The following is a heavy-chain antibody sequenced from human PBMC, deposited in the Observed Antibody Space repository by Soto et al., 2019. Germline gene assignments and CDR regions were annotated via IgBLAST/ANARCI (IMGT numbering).Heavy chain of an antibody. D-gene: IGHD3-9*01. CDR1: GYSFTSYW. V-gene: IGHV5-51*01. CDR2: IYPGDSDT. CDR3: ASGDYDILTGSRDDAFDI. J-gene: IGHJ3*02. Sequence: ESLKISCKGSGYSFTSYWIGWVRQMPGKGLEWMGIIYPGDSDTRYSPSFQGQVTISADKSISTAYLQWSSLKASDTAMYYCASGDYDILTGSRDDAFDIWGQGTMVTVSS.